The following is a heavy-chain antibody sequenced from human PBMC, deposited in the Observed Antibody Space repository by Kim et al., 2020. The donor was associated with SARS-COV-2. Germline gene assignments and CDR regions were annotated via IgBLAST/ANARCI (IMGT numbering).Heavy chain of an antibody. D-gene: IGHD3-16*01. CDR3: ARRDDYTTRGLDY. V-gene: IGHV3-48*02. CDR2: ISSSSSTV. CDR1: GFTFSTYA. Sequence: GGSLRLSCVASGFTFSTYALNWVRQAPGKGLEWFSYISSSSSTVYYADSVKGRFTISRDNAKNSLYLQMDSLRDEDTAVYFCARRDDYTTRGLDYWGQGTLVTVSS. J-gene: IGHJ4*02.